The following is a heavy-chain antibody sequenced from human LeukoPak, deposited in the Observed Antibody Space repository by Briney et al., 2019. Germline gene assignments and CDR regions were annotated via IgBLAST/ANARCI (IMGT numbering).Heavy chain of an antibody. Sequence: GGSLRLSCAASGFTFSGYGMHWVRQAPGKGLEWVAFIRYDGSNKYYADSVKGRLTISRDNSKNTLYLQMTSLRGDDTAVYYCAKEKNSYSSSSGQGYWGQGTLVTVSS. CDR1: GFTFSGYG. CDR2: IRYDGSNK. V-gene: IGHV3-30*02. D-gene: IGHD6-6*01. J-gene: IGHJ4*02. CDR3: AKEKNSYSSSSGQGY.